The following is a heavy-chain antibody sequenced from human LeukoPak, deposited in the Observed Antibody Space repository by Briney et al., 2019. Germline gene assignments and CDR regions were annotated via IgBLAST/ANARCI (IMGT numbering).Heavy chain of an antibody. Sequence: PGGSLRLSCAASGFTFSSYWMSWVRQAPGKGLEWVANIKQDGSEKYYVDSVKGRFTISRDNAKKSLYLQMNSLRAEDTAVYYCARDWYSSSWFLADYWGQGTLVTVSS. J-gene: IGHJ4*02. D-gene: IGHD6-13*01. CDR1: GFTFSSYW. CDR3: ARDWYSSSWFLADY. V-gene: IGHV3-7*01. CDR2: IKQDGSEK.